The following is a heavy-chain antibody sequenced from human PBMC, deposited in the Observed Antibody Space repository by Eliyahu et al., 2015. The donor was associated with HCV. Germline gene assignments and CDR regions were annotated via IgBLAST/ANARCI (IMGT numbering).Heavy chain of an antibody. V-gene: IGHV3-21*01. CDR3: TRDLPLLYSDGSPYPRADDGFDL. CDR1: GFTFSDHF. J-gene: IGHJ3*01. D-gene: IGHD3-22*01. Sequence: EERLVESGGGLVKPGGSLRLSCAASGFTFSDHFLNXVRQTPGKGLEWVSSISSSSNYIDYADSVKGRFTISRDNANNLLYLQMNSLRAEDTSLYYCTRDLPLLYSDGSPYPRADDGFDLWGQGTMVTVSS. CDR2: ISSSSNYI.